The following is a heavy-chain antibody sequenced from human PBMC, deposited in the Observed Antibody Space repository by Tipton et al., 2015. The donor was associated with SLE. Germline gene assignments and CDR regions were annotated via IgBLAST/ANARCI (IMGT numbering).Heavy chain of an antibody. J-gene: IGHJ6*03. V-gene: IGHV4-39*01. Sequence: TLSLTCGVSGGSISGSPHYWGWFRQPPGKGLEWIGTFYYSDSNYNPSLKSRVTISVDTSKNQFSLNLNSVTAADTVMYYCARLLGNYYYYMDVWGTGTTVTVSS. CDR2: FYYSDS. CDR1: GGSISGSPHY. CDR3: ARLLGNYYYYMDV.